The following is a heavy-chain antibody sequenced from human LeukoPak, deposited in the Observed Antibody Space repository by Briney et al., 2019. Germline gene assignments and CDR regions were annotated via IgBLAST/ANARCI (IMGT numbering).Heavy chain of an antibody. V-gene: IGHV3-66*01. CDR3: AALRDFDY. Sequence: GGCLRLSCAASGFTVSNNYMTWVRQAPGKGLEWVSVIYSGGSTYYADSVKGRFTISRDNSKNTVYLQMNGLRAEDTAVYYCAALRDFDYWGQGTLVTVSS. J-gene: IGHJ4*02. CDR2: IYSGGST. CDR1: GFTVSNNY. D-gene: IGHD3-16*01.